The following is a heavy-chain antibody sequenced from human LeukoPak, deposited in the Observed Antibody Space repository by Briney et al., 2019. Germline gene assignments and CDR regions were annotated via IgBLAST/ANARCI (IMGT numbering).Heavy chain of an antibody. CDR2: MNPNSGNT. CDR3: ARRGYSSSWYHYYYYMDV. V-gene: IGHV1-8*01. J-gene: IGHJ6*03. CDR1: GYTFTSYD. D-gene: IGHD6-13*01. Sequence: GASVKVSCKASGYTFTSYDINWVRQATGQGLEWMGWMNPNSGNTGYAQKFQGRVTMTRNTSISTAYMELSSLRSEDTAVYYCARRGYSSSWYHYYYYMDVWGKGTTVTISS.